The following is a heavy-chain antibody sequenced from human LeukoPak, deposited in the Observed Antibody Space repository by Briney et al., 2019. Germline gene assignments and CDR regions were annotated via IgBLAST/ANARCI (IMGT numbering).Heavy chain of an antibody. J-gene: IGHJ6*02. Sequence: EASVKVSCKASGYTFTTYYMHWVRQAPGQGLEWMGIINPSGGSTTYAQKFQGRVTITRDTSTSTVYMEVSSLRSEDTAVYYCARDRHGSGTYNYYGMDIWGQGTTVTVPS. CDR1: GYTFTTYY. CDR3: ARDRHGSGTYNYYGMDI. V-gene: IGHV1-46*01. D-gene: IGHD3-10*01. CDR2: INPSGGST.